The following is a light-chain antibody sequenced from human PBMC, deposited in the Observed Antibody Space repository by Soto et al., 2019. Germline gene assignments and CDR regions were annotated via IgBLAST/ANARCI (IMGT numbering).Light chain of an antibody. CDR3: QQYNSYSYT. CDR1: QSISSW. V-gene: IGKV1-5*01. CDR2: AAS. Sequence: DIQMTQSPSTLSASVGDRVTITCRASQSISSWLAWYQQKPGKAPKLLIYAASSLESGVPSRFSGSGSGTEFTLTISSLQPDDFATYCCQQYNSYSYTFGQGTKLEIK. J-gene: IGKJ2*01.